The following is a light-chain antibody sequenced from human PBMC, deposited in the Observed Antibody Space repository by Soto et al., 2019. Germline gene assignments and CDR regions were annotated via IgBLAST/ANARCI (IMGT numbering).Light chain of an antibody. CDR2: ENN. J-gene: IGLJ3*02. CDR1: SSNIGNNY. V-gene: IGLV1-51*02. CDR3: GTWDTSLGAGV. Sequence: QSVLTQPPSVSAAPGQEVTISCSGSSSNIGNNYVSWYQQLPGTAPKLLIYENNKRPSGIPDRFSGSKSGTSATLGITGLQTGDEADYYCGTWDTSLGAGVFGGGTKLTVL.